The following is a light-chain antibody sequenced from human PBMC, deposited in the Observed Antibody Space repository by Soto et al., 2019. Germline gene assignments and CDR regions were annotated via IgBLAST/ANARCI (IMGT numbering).Light chain of an antibody. V-gene: IGKV3-15*01. Sequence: EIVMTQSPATLSVSPGERATLSCRASQSVSSNLAWYQQKPGQAPRLLIYGASTRATGIPARFSGSGSGTEFTLTISTLQSKDFAVYYCQQYNNGPQTFGKGTK. CDR2: GAS. CDR1: QSVSSN. J-gene: IGKJ1*01. CDR3: QQYNNGPQT.